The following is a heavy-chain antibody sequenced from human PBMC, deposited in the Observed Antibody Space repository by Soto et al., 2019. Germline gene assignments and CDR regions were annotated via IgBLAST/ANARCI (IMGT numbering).Heavy chain of an antibody. Sequence: SETLSLTCAVYGGSFSGYYWSWIRQPPGKGLEWIGEINHSGSTNYNPSLKSRVTISVDTSKNQFSLKLSSVTAADTAVYYCARADCSSPSCYGKLIDYWGQGTLVTVSS. CDR1: GGSFSGYY. CDR3: ARADCSSPSCYGKLIDY. CDR2: INHSGST. V-gene: IGHV4-34*01. D-gene: IGHD2-2*01. J-gene: IGHJ4*02.